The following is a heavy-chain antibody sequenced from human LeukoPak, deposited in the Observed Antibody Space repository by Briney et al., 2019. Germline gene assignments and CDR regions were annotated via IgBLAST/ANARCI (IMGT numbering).Heavy chain of an antibody. J-gene: IGHJ4*02. D-gene: IGHD3-10*01. Sequence: ASVKVSCKTSGYTFTDYSIHCVRQAPGQGLEWMGRINPGNGGTNYAQSFQGRVTMTRDTSITTVFMELSRLESDDTAAYFCARLRGSPDYWGQGTLVTVSS. CDR3: ARLRGSPDY. CDR1: GYTFTDYS. V-gene: IGHV1-2*06. CDR2: INPGNGGT.